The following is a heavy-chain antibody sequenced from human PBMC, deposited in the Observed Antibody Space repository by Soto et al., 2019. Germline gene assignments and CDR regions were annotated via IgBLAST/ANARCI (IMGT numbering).Heavy chain of an antibody. D-gene: IGHD3-3*01. V-gene: IGHV1-18*01. CDR1: GYTFTSYG. J-gene: IGHJ5*02. CDR2: ISAYNGNT. Sequence: ASVKVSCKASGYTFTSYGISWVRQAPGQGLEWMGWISAYNGNTNYAQKLQGRVTMTTDTSTSTAYMELRSLRSDDTAVYYCARNGDSYYDFWSGYYNWFDPWGQGTLVTASS. CDR3: ARNGDSYYDFWSGYYNWFDP.